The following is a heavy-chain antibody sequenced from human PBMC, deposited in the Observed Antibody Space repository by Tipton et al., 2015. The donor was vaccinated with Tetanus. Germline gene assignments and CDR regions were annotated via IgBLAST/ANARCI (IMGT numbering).Heavy chain of an antibody. CDR2: ISNSGGT. D-gene: IGHD2-2*01. J-gene: IGHJ4*02. V-gene: IGHV4-34*01. Sequence: TLSLTCAAYGGSFGGYYWSWIRQPPGKGLEWIGEISNSGGTNYNPSLKSRVTMSIDTSKNQFSLNLTSVTAADTALYYCARGSEVITAAKCLDYWGQGTQVTVSS. CDR1: GGSFGGYY. CDR3: ARGSEVITAAKCLDY.